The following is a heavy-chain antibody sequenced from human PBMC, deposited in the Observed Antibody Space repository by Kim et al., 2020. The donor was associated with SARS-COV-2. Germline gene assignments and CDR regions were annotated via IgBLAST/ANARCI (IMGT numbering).Heavy chain of an antibody. D-gene: IGHD3-16*01. CDR2: ISSGSSTI. CDR3: ARDLYPSYFDY. CDR1: GFTFSSYS. Sequence: GGSLRLSCAASGFTFSSYSMNWVRQAPGKGLEWVSYISSGSSTIYYADSVKGRFTISRDNAKNSLYVQMNSLRAEDTAVYFCARDLYPSYFDYWGQGTLVTVSS. J-gene: IGHJ4*02. V-gene: IGHV3-48*04.